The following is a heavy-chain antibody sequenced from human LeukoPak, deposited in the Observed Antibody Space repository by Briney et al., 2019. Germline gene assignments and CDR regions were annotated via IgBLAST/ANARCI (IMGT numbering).Heavy chain of an antibody. D-gene: IGHD3-9*01. CDR1: GGSIISGDNY. V-gene: IGHV4-30-4*01. CDR3: AKARHYDIMTGYYRTGYFDY. Sequence: ASETLSLTCTVSGGSIISGDNYWSWVRQPPGKGLEWIGNIFYSVSTYYNPSLQSRVTISLDTSKNQFSLMLSSVTAADTAVYYCAKARHYDIMTGYYRTGYFDYWGQGILVTVSS. J-gene: IGHJ4*02. CDR2: IFYSVST.